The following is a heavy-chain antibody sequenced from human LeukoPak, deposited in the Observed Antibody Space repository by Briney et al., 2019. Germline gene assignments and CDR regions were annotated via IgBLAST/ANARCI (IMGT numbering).Heavy chain of an antibody. D-gene: IGHD3-3*01. Sequence: ASVKVSCEASGYTFTSYYMHWVRQAPGQGLEWMGIINPSGGSTSYAQKFQGRVTMTRDTSTSTVYMELSSLRSEDTAVYYCARAYYDFWSGYPNWFDPWGQGTLVTVSS. CDR2: INPSGGST. CDR3: ARAYYDFWSGYPNWFDP. CDR1: GYTFTSYY. J-gene: IGHJ5*02. V-gene: IGHV1-46*01.